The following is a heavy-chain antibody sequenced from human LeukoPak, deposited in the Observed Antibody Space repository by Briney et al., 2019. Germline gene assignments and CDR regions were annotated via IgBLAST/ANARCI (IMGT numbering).Heavy chain of an antibody. CDR1: GFTFSSYS. CDR2: ISSSSSTI. V-gene: IGHV3-48*04. D-gene: IGHD2-8*01. Sequence: GGSLRLSCAASGFTFSSYSMNWVRQTPGKGLEWVSYISSSSSTIYYADSVKGRFTISRDNAKNSLYLQMNSLRAEDTAVYYCARDRMVSYYYYGMDVWGQGTTVTVSS. CDR3: ARDRMVSYYYYGMDV. J-gene: IGHJ6*02.